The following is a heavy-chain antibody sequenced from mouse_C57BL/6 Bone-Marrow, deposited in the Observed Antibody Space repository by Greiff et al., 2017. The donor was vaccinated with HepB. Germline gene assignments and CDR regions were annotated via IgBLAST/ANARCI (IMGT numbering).Heavy chain of an antibody. D-gene: IGHD2-5*01. CDR3: AREGGYYSNHYLDY. Sequence: QVQLKQSGPELVKPGASVKISFQASGYAFSSFWMNWVKQGPGKGFEWIGRIYSGDGDTNYNGKFKGKATLTADKSPSTAYMQLSSLTSEDSAVYFCAREGGYYSNHYLDYWGQGTTLTVSS. CDR1: GYAFSSFW. CDR2: IYSGDGDT. J-gene: IGHJ2*01. V-gene: IGHV1-82*01.